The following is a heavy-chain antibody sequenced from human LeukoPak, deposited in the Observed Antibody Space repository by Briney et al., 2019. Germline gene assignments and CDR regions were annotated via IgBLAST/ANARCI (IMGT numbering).Heavy chain of an antibody. J-gene: IGHJ4*02. CDR1: GFTFSSYA. Sequence: GGSLRLSCAASGFTFSSYAMHWVRQAPGKGLEYVSAISSNGGSTYYANSVKGRFTISRDNSKNTLYLQMGSLRAEDMAVYYCARAVDSSSWYVEYYFDYWGQGTLVTVSS. CDR2: ISSNGGST. CDR3: ARAVDSSSWYVEYYFDY. D-gene: IGHD6-13*01. V-gene: IGHV3-64*01.